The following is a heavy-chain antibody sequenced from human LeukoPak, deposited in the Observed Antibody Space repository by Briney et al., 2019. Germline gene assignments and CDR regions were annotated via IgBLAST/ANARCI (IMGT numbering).Heavy chain of an antibody. J-gene: IGHJ5*02. Sequence: PSETLSLTCAVSGYSISSGYYRGWIRQPPGKGLEWIGSIYHSGSTYYNPSLKSRVTISVDTSKNQFSLKLSSVTAADTAVYYCAGHEYDYGAVNWFDPWGQGTLVTVSS. V-gene: IGHV4-38-2*01. D-gene: IGHD4-17*01. CDR3: AGHEYDYGAVNWFDP. CDR1: GYSISSGYY. CDR2: IYHSGST.